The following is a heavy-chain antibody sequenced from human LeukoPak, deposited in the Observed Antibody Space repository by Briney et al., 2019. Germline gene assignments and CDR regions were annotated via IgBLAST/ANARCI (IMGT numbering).Heavy chain of an antibody. D-gene: IGHD3-3*01. CDR3: ARDYDRYYMDV. CDR1: GFTFSSHS. V-gene: IGHV3-74*01. J-gene: IGHJ6*03. Sequence: PGGSLRLSCAASGFTFSSHSMAWVRQAPGKGLEWVSRINSDGGSTSYADSVRGRFTISRDNAKNTLYLQMNSLRAEDTAVYYCARDYDRYYMDVWGKGTPVTVSS. CDR2: INSDGGST.